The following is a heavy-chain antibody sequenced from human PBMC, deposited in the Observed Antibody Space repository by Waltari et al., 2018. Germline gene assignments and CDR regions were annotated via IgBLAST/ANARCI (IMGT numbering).Heavy chain of an antibody. Sequence: EEQLVESGGGLVQPGGSLRLSCVASGFTFTDYGMSCVRQAPGKGLGWVAEIKTDGSQKFYVDSVRGRFTISRDNAENSLFLQMSSLTAEDTAIYFCSRDYNTDMSFDLWGQGTVVTVSS. V-gene: IGHV3-7*03. J-gene: IGHJ3*01. D-gene: IGHD1-1*01. CDR3: SRDYNTDMSFDL. CDR2: IKTDGSQK. CDR1: GFTFTDYG.